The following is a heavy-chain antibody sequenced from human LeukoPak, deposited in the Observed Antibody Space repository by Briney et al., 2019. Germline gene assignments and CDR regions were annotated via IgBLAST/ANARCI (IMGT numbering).Heavy chain of an antibody. D-gene: IGHD1-1*01. V-gene: IGHV3-74*01. J-gene: IGHJ4*02. CDR2: INTDGSST. Sequence: GGSLRLSCAASGFTFSSCWMHWVRQAPGKGLVWVSRINTDGSSTSYADSVKGRFTISRDNAKNSLYLQMNSLKTEDTAVYYCTTDSVDETTLSDYWGQGTLVTVSS. CDR1: GFTFSSCW. CDR3: TTDSVDETTLSDY.